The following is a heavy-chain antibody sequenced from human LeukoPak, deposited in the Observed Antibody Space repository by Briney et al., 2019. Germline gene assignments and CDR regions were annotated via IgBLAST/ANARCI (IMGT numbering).Heavy chain of an antibody. V-gene: IGHV1-46*01. CDR3: ATYVPAADNHAFDI. CDR1: GYTFTSYD. CDR2: INPSGGST. Sequence: ASVKVSCKASGYTFTSYDINWVRQAPGQGLEWMGIINPSGGSTSYAQKFQGRVTMTRDTSTSTVYMELSSLRSEDTAVYYCATYVPAADNHAFDIWGQGTMVTVSS. D-gene: IGHD2-2*01. J-gene: IGHJ3*02.